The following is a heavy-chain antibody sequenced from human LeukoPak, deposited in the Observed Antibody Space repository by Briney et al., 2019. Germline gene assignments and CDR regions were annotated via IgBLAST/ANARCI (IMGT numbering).Heavy chain of an antibody. Sequence: GGSLRLSCAASGFTFSSYGMHWVRQAPGKGLEWVAFIRYDGSNKYYADSVKGRFTISRDNSKNTLYLQMNSLRAEDTAVYYCARDPGRGAAAVGYFQHWGQGTLVTVSS. J-gene: IGHJ1*01. V-gene: IGHV3-30*02. CDR1: GFTFSSYG. D-gene: IGHD6-13*01. CDR3: ARDPGRGAAAVGYFQH. CDR2: IRYDGSNK.